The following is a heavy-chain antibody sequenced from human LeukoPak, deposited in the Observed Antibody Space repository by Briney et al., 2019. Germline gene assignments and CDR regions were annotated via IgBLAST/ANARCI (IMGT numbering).Heavy chain of an antibody. CDR3: ARRYYDSRSVWFDP. CDR1: GGSFSGYY. Sequence: SETLSLTCAVYGGSFSGYYWSWIRQPPGKVLEWIGEINHSGSTNYNPSLKSRVTISVDTSKNQFSLKLSSVTAADTAVYYCARRYYDSRSVWFDPWGQGTLVTVSS. CDR2: INHSGST. D-gene: IGHD3-22*01. J-gene: IGHJ5*02. V-gene: IGHV4-34*01.